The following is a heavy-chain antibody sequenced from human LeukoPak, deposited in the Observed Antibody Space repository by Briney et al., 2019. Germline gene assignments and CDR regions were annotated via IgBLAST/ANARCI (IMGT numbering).Heavy chain of an antibody. V-gene: IGHV4-34*01. Sequence: SETLSLTCAVYGGSFSDYYWSWIRQPPGKGLEWIGEINHSGSTHYKSSLKSRVTISVDTSKNQFSLKLSSVTAADTAVYYCARHSAPYGSGMGYFDYWGQGTLVTVSS. J-gene: IGHJ4*02. D-gene: IGHD3-10*01. CDR1: GGSFSDYY. CDR3: ARHSAPYGSGMGYFDY. CDR2: INHSGST.